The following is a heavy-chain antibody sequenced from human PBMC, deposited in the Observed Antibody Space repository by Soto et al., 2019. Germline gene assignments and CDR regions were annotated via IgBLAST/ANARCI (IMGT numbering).Heavy chain of an antibody. J-gene: IGHJ4*02. Sequence: ASVKVSCKASGGGFGSYAISWVRQAPGQGLEWMGGIIPIFGTANYAQKFQGRVTITADESTSTAYMELSSLRSEDTAVYYCATPSEYYFDYWGQGTLVTVSS. CDR1: GGGFGSYA. D-gene: IGHD6-6*01. V-gene: IGHV1-69*13. CDR3: ATPSEYYFDY. CDR2: IIPIFGTA.